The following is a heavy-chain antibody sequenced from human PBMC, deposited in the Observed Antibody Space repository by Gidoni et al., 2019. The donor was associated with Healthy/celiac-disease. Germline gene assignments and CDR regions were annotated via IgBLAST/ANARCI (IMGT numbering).Heavy chain of an antibody. CDR1: GGSINSSSYY. CDR3: AREIYGDYFNWFDP. CDR2: IYYSGST. Sequence: TCTVSGGSINSSSYYWGWIRQPPGKGLEWIGSIYYSGSTYYNPSLKSRVTISVDTSKNQFSLKLSSVTAADTAVYYCAREIYGDYFNWFDPWGQGTLVTVSS. J-gene: IGHJ5*02. V-gene: IGHV4-39*07. D-gene: IGHD4-17*01.